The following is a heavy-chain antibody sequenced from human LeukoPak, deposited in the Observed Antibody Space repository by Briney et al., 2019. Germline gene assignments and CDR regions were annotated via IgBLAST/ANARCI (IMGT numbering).Heavy chain of an antibody. V-gene: IGHV4-39*07. J-gene: IGHJ6*03. CDR1: GGSISSSSYY. D-gene: IGHD2-21*01. CDR2: INHSGST. CDR3: ARVDWLANYYYYMDV. Sequence: SETLSLTCTVSGGSISSSSYYWSWIRQPPGKGLEWIGEINHSGSTNYNPSLKSRVTISVDTSKNQFSLNLSSVTAADTAVYYCARVDWLANYYYYMDVWGKGTTVTVSS.